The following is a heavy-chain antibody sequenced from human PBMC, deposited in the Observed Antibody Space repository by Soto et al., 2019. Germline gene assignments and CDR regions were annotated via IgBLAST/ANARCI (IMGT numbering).Heavy chain of an antibody. CDR2: IIPIFGTA. V-gene: IGHV1-69*01. D-gene: IGHD6-13*01. J-gene: IGHJ4*02. CDR1: GGTFSSYA. Sequence: QVQLVQSGAEVKKPGSSVKVSCKASGGTFSSYAISWVRQAPGQGLEWMGGIIPIFGTANYAQKFQGRVTSTADESTSTAYMELSSLRSEDTAVYYCAREFAQAAASTGSFDYWGQGTLVTVSS. CDR3: AREFAQAAASTGSFDY.